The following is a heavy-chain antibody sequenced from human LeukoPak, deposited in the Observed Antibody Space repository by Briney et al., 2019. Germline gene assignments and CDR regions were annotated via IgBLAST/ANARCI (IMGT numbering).Heavy chain of an antibody. V-gene: IGHV4-59*01. J-gene: IGHJ4*02. Sequence: SETLSLTCTVSGGSISSYYWSWIRQPPGRGLEWIGYIYYSGSTNYNPSLKSRVTISVDTSKNQFSLKLSSVTAADTAVYYCATGLPTDYYHSSGYYRRPFDYWGRRTLVTVSS. CDR1: GGSISSYY. CDR2: IYYSGST. D-gene: IGHD3-22*01. CDR3: ATGLPTDYYHSSGYYRRPFDY.